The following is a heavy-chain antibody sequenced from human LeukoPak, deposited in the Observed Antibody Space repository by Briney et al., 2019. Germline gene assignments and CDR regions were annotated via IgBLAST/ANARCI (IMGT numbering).Heavy chain of an antibody. CDR2: INAGNGNT. CDR1: GYTFTSYA. D-gene: IGHD6-13*01. CDR3: AREGGYSRSWPIYGMDA. Sequence: GASVKVSCKASGYTFTSYAMHWVRQAPGQRLEWIGWINAGNGNTKYSQKSQGRVTITRDTSASTAYMQLSSLRSEDTAVHYCAREGGYSRSWPIYGMDAWGQGTTVTVSS. J-gene: IGHJ6*02. V-gene: IGHV1-3*01.